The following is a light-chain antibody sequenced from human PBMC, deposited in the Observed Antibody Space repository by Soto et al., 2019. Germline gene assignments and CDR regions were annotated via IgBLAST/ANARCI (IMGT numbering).Light chain of an antibody. CDR3: MQTRHTPLT. Sequence: DIVMTQSPFSLSVTPGEPASISCRSSRSLYNSGYNYLDWYLQKPGQPPQLLIYFGSNRASGVPDRFSGTGSGTDFTLEISRVESEDLGVYYCMQTRHTPLTFGGGTKVEI. J-gene: IGKJ4*01. V-gene: IGKV2-28*01. CDR1: RSLYNSGYNY. CDR2: FGS.